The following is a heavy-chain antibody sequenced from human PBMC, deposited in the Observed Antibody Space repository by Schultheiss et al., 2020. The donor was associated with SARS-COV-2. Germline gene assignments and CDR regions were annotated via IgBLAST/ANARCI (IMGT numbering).Heavy chain of an antibody. CDR3: ARDPTNLVRYNYYYGMDV. Sequence: ASVKVSCKASGYTFTSYGISWVRQAPGQGLEWMGWISAYNGNTNYAQKLQGRVTMTTDTSTSTAYMELRSLRSDDTAVYYCARDPTNLVRYNYYYGMDVWGQGTTVTV. CDR2: ISAYNGNT. CDR1: GYTFTSYG. D-gene: IGHD3-3*01. V-gene: IGHV1-18*01. J-gene: IGHJ6*02.